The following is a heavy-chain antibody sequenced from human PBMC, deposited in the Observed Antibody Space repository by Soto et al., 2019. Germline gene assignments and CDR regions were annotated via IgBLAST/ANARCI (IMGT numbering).Heavy chain of an antibody. CDR3: ARDYEAYSSSSGEFDP. CDR1: GYSFTSYG. Sequence: QVQLVQSGGEVKKPGASVKVSCKASGYSFTSYGVSWVRQAPGLGLEWMGWISAYNGNTNYAQKLQGRVTMTTDTSTSTAYMELRSLRSDDTAVYYCARDYEAYSSSSGEFDPWGQGTLVTVSS. D-gene: IGHD6-6*01. CDR2: ISAYNGNT. V-gene: IGHV1-18*01. J-gene: IGHJ5*02.